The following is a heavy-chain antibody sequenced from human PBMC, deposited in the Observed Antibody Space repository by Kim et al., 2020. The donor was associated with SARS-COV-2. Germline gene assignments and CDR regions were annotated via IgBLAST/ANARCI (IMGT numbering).Heavy chain of an antibody. CDR3: ARDHREWLQYTANWYFDL. CDR2: IYYSGST. J-gene: IGHJ2*01. CDR1: GGSISSYY. D-gene: IGHD3-3*01. Sequence: SETLSLTCAVSGGSISSYYWNWIRQPPGKGLEWIGYIYYSGSTNYNPSLKSRVTISVDTSKNQFSLKLSSVTAADTAVYYCARDHREWLQYTANWYFDL. V-gene: IGHV4-59*01.